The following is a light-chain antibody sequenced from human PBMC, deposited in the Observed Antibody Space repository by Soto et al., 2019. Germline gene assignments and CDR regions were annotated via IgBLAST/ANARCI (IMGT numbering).Light chain of an antibody. V-gene: IGKV3-20*01. J-gene: IGKJ5*01. CDR1: QSVSIL. CDR3: QQYGSSPIT. CDR2: GAS. Sequence: EIVLTQSPGTLSLSPGERATLSCRASQSVSILLAWYQQKPGQAPRLLIYGASSRATGIPDRFSGSGSGTDFTLTISRLEPEDFAVYYCQQYGSSPITFGQGIRLEIK.